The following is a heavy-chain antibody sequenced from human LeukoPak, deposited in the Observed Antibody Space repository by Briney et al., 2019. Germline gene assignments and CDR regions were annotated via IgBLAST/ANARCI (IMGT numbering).Heavy chain of an antibody. V-gene: IGHV3-48*02. D-gene: IGHD5-18*01. CDR1: GFTFSSYN. CDR3: ARGEDTAMAPLLDY. J-gene: IGHJ4*02. CDR2: ISRSSGTT. Sequence: GGSLRLSCAASGFTFSSYNMNWVRQAPGKGLEWVSYISRSSGTTYYADSVKGRFTISRDNAKNSLYLQMNSLRDEDTAVYYCARGEDTAMAPLLDYWGQGTLVTVSS.